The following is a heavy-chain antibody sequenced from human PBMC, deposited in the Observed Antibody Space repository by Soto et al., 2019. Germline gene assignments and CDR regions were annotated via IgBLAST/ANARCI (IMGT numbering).Heavy chain of an antibody. CDR1: GFSFSAYA. Sequence: GGSLRLSCAASGFSFSAYAMNWVRQAPGKGLQWVSGLVGSGGDKNYADSVRGRFTVSRDNSKNTLYLQMNNLRAEDTAVYYCAKDQLAVAATFDYWGQGTLVTVSS. D-gene: IGHD6-19*01. CDR3: AKDQLAVAATFDY. CDR2: LVGSGGDK. J-gene: IGHJ4*02. V-gene: IGHV3-23*01.